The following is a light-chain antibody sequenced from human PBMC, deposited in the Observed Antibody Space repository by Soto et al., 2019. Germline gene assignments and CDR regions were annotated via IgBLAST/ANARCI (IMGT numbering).Light chain of an antibody. Sequence: DIVMTQSPDSLAVSLGERATINCKSSQSVLYSSNNKNYLAWYQQKPGQPPKLLIYWASTRESGVPDRFSGSGSGTDFTLTISSLQAEDVAVYYFQQYYSTPPTFGGGTKVEIK. CDR2: WAS. CDR3: QQYYSTPPT. V-gene: IGKV4-1*01. J-gene: IGKJ4*01. CDR1: QSVLYSSNNKNY.